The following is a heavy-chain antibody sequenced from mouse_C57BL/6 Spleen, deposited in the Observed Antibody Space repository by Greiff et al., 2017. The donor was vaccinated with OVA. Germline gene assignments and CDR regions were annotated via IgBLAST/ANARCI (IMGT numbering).Heavy chain of an antibody. CDR1: GYTFTSYW. V-gene: IGHV1-69*01. CDR3: ARGGPGAWFAY. J-gene: IGHJ3*01. D-gene: IGHD1-1*02. CDR2: IDPSDSYT. Sequence: QVQLQQPGAELVMPGASVKLSCKASGYTFTSYWMPWVTQRPGQGLEWIGEIDPSDSYTNYNQKLKGKSTLTVDKSSSTAYMQLSSLTSEDSAVYYCARGGPGAWFAYWGQGTLVTVSA.